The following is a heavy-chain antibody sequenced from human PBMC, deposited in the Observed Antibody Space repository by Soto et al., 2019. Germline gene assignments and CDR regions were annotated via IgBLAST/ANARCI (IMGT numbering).Heavy chain of an antibody. D-gene: IGHD3-16*01. V-gene: IGHV1-69*17. CDR1: GDTFNSYV. CDR3: SRESLGAKGANR. CDR2: IIPIIGVT. Sequence: QVQLVQSGAEVKRPGSSVKVSCESSGDTFNSYVISWVRQAPGQGLEWMGGIIPIIGVTHYAQKFQGRVTISALSSTSTAYMELPKLGFWDTALYYCSRESLGAKGANRWGQGTLLTVSS. J-gene: IGHJ5*02.